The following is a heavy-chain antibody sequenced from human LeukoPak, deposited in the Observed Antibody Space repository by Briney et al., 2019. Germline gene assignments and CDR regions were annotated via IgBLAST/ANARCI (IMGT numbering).Heavy chain of an antibody. J-gene: IGHJ6*02. CDR1: GFTFSSYG. V-gene: IGHV3-33*01. CDR3: AGGYGEYYYGMDV. D-gene: IGHD4-17*01. CDR2: IWYDGSNK. Sequence: QPGGSLRLSCAAPGFTFSSYGMHWVRQAPGKGLEWVAVIWYDGSNKCYADSVKGRFTISRDNSKNTLYLQMNSLRAEDTAVYYCAGGYGEYYYGMDVWGQGTTVTVSS.